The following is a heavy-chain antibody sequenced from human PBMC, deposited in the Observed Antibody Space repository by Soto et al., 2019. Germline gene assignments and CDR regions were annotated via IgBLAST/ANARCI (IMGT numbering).Heavy chain of an antibody. CDR1: GFTFSTNS. V-gene: IGHV3-23*01. Sequence: EVQLLEYGGGLVQPGGSLRLSCAASGFTFSTNSMTWVRQAPGKGLEWVCGISGGGDSTHYADSVKGRFTISRDNSKNMVYLPMNSLTADDTSVYFCSKWDGYGDQWGQGALVTVSS. D-gene: IGHD5-12*01. CDR2: ISGGGDST. CDR3: SKWDGYGDQ. J-gene: IGHJ5*02.